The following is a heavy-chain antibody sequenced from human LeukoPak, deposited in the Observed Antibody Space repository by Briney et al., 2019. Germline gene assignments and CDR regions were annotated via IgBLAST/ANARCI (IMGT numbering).Heavy chain of an antibody. Sequence: RPGGSLRLSCAASGFTFSSYAMSWVRQAPGKGLEWVSPISGSGGSTYYADSVKGRFTISRDNSKNTLYLQMNSLRAEDTAVYYCAKDKRKTYYDFWSGYDHWGQGTLVTVSS. CDR1: GFTFSSYA. D-gene: IGHD3-3*01. V-gene: IGHV3-23*01. CDR2: ISGSGGST. J-gene: IGHJ5*02. CDR3: AKDKRKTYYDFWSGYDH.